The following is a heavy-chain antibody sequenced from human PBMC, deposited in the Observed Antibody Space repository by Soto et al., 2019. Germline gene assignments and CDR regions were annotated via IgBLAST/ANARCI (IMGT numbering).Heavy chain of an antibody. J-gene: IGHJ4*02. Sequence: EMQLLESGGGLVQHGGSLRLSCAASGFTISNYAMNWVRQAPEKGLEWVSAITGSGGSTYYADSVKGRFTISRDNSMHTLYLQMSSLRADDTAVYYCAKEEGPYSGTPNFDYWGQGTLVTVSS. V-gene: IGHV3-23*01. D-gene: IGHD1-26*01. CDR1: GFTISNYA. CDR3: AKEEGPYSGTPNFDY. CDR2: ITGSGGST.